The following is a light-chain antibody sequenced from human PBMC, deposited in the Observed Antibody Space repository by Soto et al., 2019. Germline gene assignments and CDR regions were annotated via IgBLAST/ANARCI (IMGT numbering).Light chain of an antibody. CDR1: QGISSY. J-gene: IGKJ1*01. Sequence: AIRMTQSPSSLSASTGDRVTITCRASQGISSYLAWYQQKPGKAPKLLIYAASTWQSGVPSKFSGSGSGTHFTLTISCLQSEDVATDYCQQYYSYPPTFGQGTDVEIK. V-gene: IGKV1-8*01. CDR2: AAS. CDR3: QQYYSYPPT.